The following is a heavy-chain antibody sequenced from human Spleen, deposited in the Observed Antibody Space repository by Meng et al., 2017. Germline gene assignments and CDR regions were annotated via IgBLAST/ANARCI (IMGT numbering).Heavy chain of an antibody. CDR1: GFSLSTSGVG. V-gene: IGHV2-5*01. Sequence: SGPTLVKPTQTLTLTCTFSGFSLSTSGVGVGWIRQPPGKALEWLALIYWTDDKRYSPSLKSRLTITKDTSKNQLVLTMTNMDPVDTATYYCAHRPSAYYGSGSYLLRVNWFDPWGQGTLVTVSS. D-gene: IGHD3-10*01. CDR2: IYWTDDK. CDR3: AHRPSAYYGSGSYLLRVNWFDP. J-gene: IGHJ5*02.